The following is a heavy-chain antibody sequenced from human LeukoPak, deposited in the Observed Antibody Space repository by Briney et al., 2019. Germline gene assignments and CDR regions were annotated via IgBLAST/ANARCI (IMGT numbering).Heavy chain of an antibody. J-gene: IGHJ4*02. D-gene: IGHD6-13*01. V-gene: IGHV6-1*01. CDR1: GDSVSSNSAT. Sequence: SQTLSLTCAISGDSVSSNSATWTWIRQSPSRGLEWLGRTYYRSKWYNDYAVSVKSRIVINPDTSKNQFSLQLNSVTPEDTAVYYCARGSSSNSWYFDYWGQGTLVTVSS. CDR3: ARGSSSNSWYFDY. CDR2: TYYRSKWYN.